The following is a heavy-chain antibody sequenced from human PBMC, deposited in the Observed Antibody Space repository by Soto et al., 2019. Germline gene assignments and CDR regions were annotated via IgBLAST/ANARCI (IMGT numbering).Heavy chain of an antibody. V-gene: IGHV3-23*01. CDR3: AREWGGIAVVPAAHPESGMDV. J-gene: IGHJ6*02. Sequence: GGSLRLSCAASGFSFSSYAMTWVRQAPGRGLEWVSAISGSGSPTYYADSVKGRFTISRDNSKNTLYLQMNSLRAEDTAVYYCAREWGGIAVVPAAHPESGMDVWGQGTTVTVSS. D-gene: IGHD2-2*01. CDR1: GFSFSSYA. CDR2: ISGSGSPT.